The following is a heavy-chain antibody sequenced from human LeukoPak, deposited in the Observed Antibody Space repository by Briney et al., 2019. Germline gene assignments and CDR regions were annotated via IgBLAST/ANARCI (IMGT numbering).Heavy chain of an antibody. CDR1: GGSFSDYF. Sequence: SETLSLACAVYGGSFSDYFWGWIRQPPGKGLEWIGEINHSGRTYYNPSLKSRVTISVDTSKNQFSLNLSSVTAADTAVYYCARDVVVVPAAIHYGMDVWGQGTTVTVSS. D-gene: IGHD2-2*01. J-gene: IGHJ6*02. CDR2: INHSGRT. V-gene: IGHV4-34*01. CDR3: ARDVVVVPAAIHYGMDV.